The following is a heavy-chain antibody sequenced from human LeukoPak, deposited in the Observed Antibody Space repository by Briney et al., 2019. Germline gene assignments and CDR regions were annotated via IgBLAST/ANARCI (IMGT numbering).Heavy chain of an antibody. CDR3: ARQSIFTVTAPDAFDI. Sequence: MTSETLSLTCTVSGYSISSGYYWGWIRQPPGKGLEWIGSIYHSGSTYYNPSLKSRVTISVDTSKNQFSLKLSSVTAADTAVYYCARQSIFTVTAPDAFDIWGQGTMVTVSS. D-gene: IGHD4-17*01. V-gene: IGHV4-38-2*02. J-gene: IGHJ3*02. CDR1: GYSISSGYY. CDR2: IYHSGST.